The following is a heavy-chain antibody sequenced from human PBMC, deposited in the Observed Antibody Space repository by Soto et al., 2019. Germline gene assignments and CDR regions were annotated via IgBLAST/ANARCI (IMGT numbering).Heavy chain of an antibody. D-gene: IGHD3-3*01. Sequence: PGGSLRLSCAVSGFTFSNYAMNWVRQAPGKGLEWVSGISGGGGNTYYADSVKGRFTISRDNSKNTLYLQMNSLRVEDTTIYYCANFFLALDYGMDVWGQGTTVTVSS. CDR1: GFTFSNYA. CDR3: ANFFLALDYGMDV. V-gene: IGHV3-23*01. CDR2: ISGGGGNT. J-gene: IGHJ6*02.